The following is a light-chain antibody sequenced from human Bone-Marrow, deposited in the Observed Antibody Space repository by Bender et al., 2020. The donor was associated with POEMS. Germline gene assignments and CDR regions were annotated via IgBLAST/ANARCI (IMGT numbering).Light chain of an antibody. Sequence: QSALTQPASVSGSPGQSITISCTGTSSDVGSYNLVSWYQQHPGKAPKLMIYEVSKRPSGVSGRFSGSKSGTTASLTISGLQAEDEADYYCCSYAGGVVFGGGTKLTVL. J-gene: IGLJ2*01. V-gene: IGLV2-23*02. CDR1: SSDVGSYNL. CDR2: EVS. CDR3: CSYAGGVV.